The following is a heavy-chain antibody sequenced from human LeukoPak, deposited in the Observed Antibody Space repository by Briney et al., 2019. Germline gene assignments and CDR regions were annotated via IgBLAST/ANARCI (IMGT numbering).Heavy chain of an antibody. CDR1: GFTFSSYA. V-gene: IGHV3-23*01. CDR3: ARAPLGRVAAAGMEAFDI. J-gene: IGHJ3*02. D-gene: IGHD6-13*01. Sequence: GGSLRLSCAASGFTFSSYAMSWVRQAPGKGLEWVSAISGSGGSTYYADSVKGRFTISRDNSKNTLYLQMNSLRAEDTAVYYCARAPLGRVAAAGMEAFDIWGQGTMVTVSS. CDR2: ISGSGGST.